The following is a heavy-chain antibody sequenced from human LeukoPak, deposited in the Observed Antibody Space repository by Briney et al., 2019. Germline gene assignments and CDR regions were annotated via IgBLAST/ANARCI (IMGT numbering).Heavy chain of an antibody. CDR3: ARTYYDFWSGYYRDY. J-gene: IGHJ4*02. Sequence: PSETLSLTCTVSGGSISSGSYYWSWIRQPAGKGLEWIGRIYTSGSTNYNPSLKSRVTISVDTSKNQFSLKLSSVTAADTAVYYCARTYYDFWSGYYRDYWGQGTLVTVSS. V-gene: IGHV4-61*02. CDR2: IYTSGST. D-gene: IGHD3-3*01. CDR1: GGSISSGSYY.